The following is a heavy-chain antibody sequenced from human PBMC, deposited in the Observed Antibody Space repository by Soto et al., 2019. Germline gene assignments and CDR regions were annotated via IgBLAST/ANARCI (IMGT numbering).Heavy chain of an antibody. D-gene: IGHD2-15*01. CDR2: IWYDGSNK. V-gene: IGHV3-33*01. J-gene: IGHJ6*02. CDR3: ASEYCSGGSCYYYGMDV. CDR1: GFTFSSYG. Sequence: QVQLVESGGGVVQPGRSLRLSCAASGFTFSSYGMHWVRQATGKGLEWVAVIWYDGSNKYYADSVKGRFTISRDNSKNTLYLQMNSLRAEDTAVYYCASEYCSGGSCYYYGMDVWGQGTTATVSS.